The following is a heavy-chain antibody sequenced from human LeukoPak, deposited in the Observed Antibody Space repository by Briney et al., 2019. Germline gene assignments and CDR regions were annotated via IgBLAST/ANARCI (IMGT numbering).Heavy chain of an antibody. CDR1: GYTFTGYY. Sequence: GESLKISCKGSGYTFTGYYMHWVRQAPGQGLEWMGRINPNSGGTNYAQKFQGRVTMTRDTSISTAYMELSRLRSDDTAVYYCARDFGGSGCHDYWGQGTLVTVSS. CDR2: INPNSGGT. V-gene: IGHV1-2*06. CDR3: ARDFGGSGCHDY. J-gene: IGHJ4*02. D-gene: IGHD6-19*01.